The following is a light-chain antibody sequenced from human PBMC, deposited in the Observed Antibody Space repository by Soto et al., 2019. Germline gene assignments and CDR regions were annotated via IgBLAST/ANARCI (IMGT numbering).Light chain of an antibody. CDR1: QNINKW. J-gene: IGKJ1*01. V-gene: IGKV1-5*01. CDR2: DAS. Sequence: DIQMTQSPSTLSASVGDRVVITCRASQNINKWLAWYQQKPGKAPKFLIYDASTLETGVPSRFSGSGSGTEFTLTITSLPPDPFAPFSCQQYDTLPRTFGQGTKVDIQ. CDR3: QQYDTLPRT.